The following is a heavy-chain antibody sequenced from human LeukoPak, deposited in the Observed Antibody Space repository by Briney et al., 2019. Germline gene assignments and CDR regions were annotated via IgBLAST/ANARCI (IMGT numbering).Heavy chain of an antibody. CDR2: IYPGDSDT. J-gene: IGHJ3*02. D-gene: IGHD3-10*01. V-gene: IGHV5-51*01. Sequence: GASLQISCKGSGSSFTSYWIGWVRPLPGKGLEWIGIIYPGDSDTRYSASFQGQVTISADKSISTAYLQWSSLKASDTAMYYCAIGESTPFDAFDIWGQGTMVTVSS. CDR3: AIGESTPFDAFDI. CDR1: GSSFTSYW.